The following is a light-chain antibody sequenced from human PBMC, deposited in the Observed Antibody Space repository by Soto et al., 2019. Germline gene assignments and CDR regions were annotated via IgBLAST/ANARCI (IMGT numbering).Light chain of an antibody. V-gene: IGKV3-20*01. Sequence: EIVLTQSPGTLSLSPGERATLPCRASHTVDNNFLAWYQQKPGQAPRLLIYGASTRAAGIPDRFSGRGSGTDFTLTISRLEPEDFAVYYCQQYGNAYTFGQGTKVDIK. CDR1: HTVDNNF. J-gene: IGKJ2*01. CDR2: GAS. CDR3: QQYGNAYT.